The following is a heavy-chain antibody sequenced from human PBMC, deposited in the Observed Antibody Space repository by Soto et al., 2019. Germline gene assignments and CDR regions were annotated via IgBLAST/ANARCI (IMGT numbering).Heavy chain of an antibody. CDR2: INGYNGNT. V-gene: IGHV1-18*01. J-gene: IGHJ6*02. D-gene: IGHD6-19*01. CDR3: AREGSAPYYYYGMDV. Sequence: QVQLEQSGAEVKKPGDSMKVSCKASGYTFTTYGISWVRQAPGQGLEWMGWINGYNGNTDYPQKLQGRVTMTTDTSTSTAYMALRSLRSDDTAVYYCAREGSAPYYYYGMDVWGQGTTVTVPS. CDR1: GYTFTTYG.